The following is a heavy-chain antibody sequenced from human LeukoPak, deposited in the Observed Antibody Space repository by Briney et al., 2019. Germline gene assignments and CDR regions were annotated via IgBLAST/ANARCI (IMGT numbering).Heavy chain of an antibody. D-gene: IGHD2-15*01. Sequence: PVGSLRLSCAASGFAFHEYSMHWGRQTPGKGLEWGSLISGHGGTTYYGGSVKGRFTISRDNNKNSLYLQMNSLRNEDTALYYCAKEHLHGSGGSCIDGWGQGTLVTVSS. CDR2: ISGHGGTT. CDR3: AKEHLHGSGGSCIDG. CDR1: GFAFHEYS. J-gene: IGHJ4*02. V-gene: IGHV3-43*01.